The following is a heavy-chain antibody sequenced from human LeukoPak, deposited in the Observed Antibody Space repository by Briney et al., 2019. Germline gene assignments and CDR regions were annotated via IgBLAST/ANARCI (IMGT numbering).Heavy chain of an antibody. V-gene: IGHV3-11*04. CDR2: ISSSGTTI. D-gene: IGHD6-13*01. J-gene: IGHJ4*02. CDR1: GFTFSDYY. Sequence: GGSLRLSCAASGFTFSDYYMSWIRQAPGKGLEWVSYISSSGTTIYYADSVKGRFTISRDNAKNSLYLQMNSLRAEDTAVYYCAREAYSSSWLDYWGQGTLVTVSS. CDR3: AREAYSSSWLDY.